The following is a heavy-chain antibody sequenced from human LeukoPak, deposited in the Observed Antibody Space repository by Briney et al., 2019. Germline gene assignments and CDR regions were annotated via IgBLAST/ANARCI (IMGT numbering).Heavy chain of an antibody. D-gene: IGHD3-22*01. CDR2: IYYSGST. V-gene: IGHV4-39*01. J-gene: IGHJ2*01. CDR3: ARSYYDGSLPRYFDL. Sequence: PSETLSLTCTVSGGSISSNSYYWAWIRQPPGKGLELIGSIYYSGSTSYNPSLKSRVTLSVDTSKNQFSLKLSSVTAADTAVYYCARSYYDGSLPRYFDLWGRGTLVTVSS. CDR1: GGSISSNSYY.